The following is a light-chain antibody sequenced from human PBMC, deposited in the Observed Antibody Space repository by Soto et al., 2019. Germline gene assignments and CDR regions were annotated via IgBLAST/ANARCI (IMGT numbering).Light chain of an antibody. J-gene: IGKJ1*01. CDR2: RVS. V-gene: IGKV2-30*01. Sequence: DVVMTQSPLSLPVALGQPASISCRSSQSLVYSDGNAYLTWFQQRPGQSPRRLIYRVSNRDSGVPDRFSCSGSVTDFTLKISRVEAEDVGVYYCIQGTHWPPTFGRGAKVEIK. CDR3: IQGTHWPPT. CDR1: QSLVYSDGNAY.